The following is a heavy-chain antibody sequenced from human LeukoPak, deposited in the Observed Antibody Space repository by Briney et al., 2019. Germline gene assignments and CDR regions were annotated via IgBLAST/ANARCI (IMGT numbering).Heavy chain of an antibody. Sequence: SETLSLTCTVSGGSISSYYWSWIRQPPGKGLEWIGYIYYSGSTNYNPSLKSRVTISVDTSKNQFSLKLSSVTAADTAVYYCARAWGNSRYFDYWGQGTLVSVSS. CDR2: IYYSGST. CDR3: ARAWGNSRYFDY. CDR1: GGSISSYY. J-gene: IGHJ4*02. V-gene: IGHV4-59*01. D-gene: IGHD4-23*01.